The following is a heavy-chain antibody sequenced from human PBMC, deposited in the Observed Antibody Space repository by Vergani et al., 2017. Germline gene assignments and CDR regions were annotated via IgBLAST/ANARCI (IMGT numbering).Heavy chain of an antibody. CDR3: ARGKDIVVVPAAEASRDDY. CDR2: INPNSGGT. Sequence: QVQLVQSGAEVKKPGASVKVSCKASGYTFTGYYMHWVRQAPGQGLEWMGWINPNSGGTNDAQKFQGRVTMTRDTSISTAYMELSRLRSDDTAVYYCARGKDIVVVPAAEASRDDYWGQGTLVTVSS. J-gene: IGHJ4*02. V-gene: IGHV1-2*02. CDR1: GYTFTGYY. D-gene: IGHD2-2*01.